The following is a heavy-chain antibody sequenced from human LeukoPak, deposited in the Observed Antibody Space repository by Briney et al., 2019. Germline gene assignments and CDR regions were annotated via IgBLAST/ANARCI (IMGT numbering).Heavy chain of an antibody. J-gene: IGHJ4*02. CDR3: ARGGYCSTPSCYADY. Sequence: GGSLRLSCAASGFTFSSYGMHWVRQAPGKGLEWVSSITGSGTSTYYADSVKGRFTVSRNSSKNTVYLHMNSLRVEDTAVYYCARGGYCSTPSCYADYWGQGTLVTVSS. V-gene: IGHV3-23*01. CDR1: GFTFSSYG. D-gene: IGHD2-2*01. CDR2: ITGSGTST.